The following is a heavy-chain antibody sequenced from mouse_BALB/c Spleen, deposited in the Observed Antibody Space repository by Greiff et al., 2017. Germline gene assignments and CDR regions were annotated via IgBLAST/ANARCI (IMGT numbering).Heavy chain of an antibody. Sequence: QVQLQQSGAELVRPGSSVKISCKASGYAFSSYWMNWVKQRPGQGLEWIGQIYPGDGDTNYNGKFKGIATLTADKSSSTAYMQLSSLTSEDSAVYFCARRYDGNYFDYWGQGTTLTVSS. CDR1: GYAFSSYW. D-gene: IGHD2-14*01. V-gene: IGHV1-80*01. CDR2: IYPGDGDT. J-gene: IGHJ2*01. CDR3: ARRYDGNYFDY.